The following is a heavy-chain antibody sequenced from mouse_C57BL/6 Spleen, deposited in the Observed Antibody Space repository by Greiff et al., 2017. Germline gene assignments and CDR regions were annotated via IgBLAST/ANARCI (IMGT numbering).Heavy chain of an antibody. V-gene: IGHV1-55*01. J-gene: IGHJ3*01. CDR2: IYPGSGST. CDR1: GYTFTSYW. D-gene: IGHD1-1*01. Sequence: QVQLQQPGAELVKPVASVKMSCKASGYTFTSYWITWVKQRPGQGLEWIGDIYPGSGSTNYNEKFKSKATLTVDTSSSTAYMQLSSLTSEDSAVYYCASSPHYYGSSLFAYWGQGTLVTVSA. CDR3: ASSPHYYGSSLFAY.